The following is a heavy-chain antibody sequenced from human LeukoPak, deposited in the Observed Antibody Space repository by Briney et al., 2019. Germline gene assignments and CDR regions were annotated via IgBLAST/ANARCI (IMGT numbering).Heavy chain of an antibody. Sequence: GASVKVSCKVSEYTLTELSMHWVRQAPGKGLEWMGGFDPEDGETIYAQKFQGRVTMTEDTSTDTAYMELSSLRSEDTAVYYCATVPFSVGGYSYGLYYWGQGTLVTVSS. CDR1: EYTLTELS. V-gene: IGHV1-24*01. D-gene: IGHD5-18*01. CDR3: ATVPFSVGGYSYGLYY. CDR2: FDPEDGET. J-gene: IGHJ4*02.